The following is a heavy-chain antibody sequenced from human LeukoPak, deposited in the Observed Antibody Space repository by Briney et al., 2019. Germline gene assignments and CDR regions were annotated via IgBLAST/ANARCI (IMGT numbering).Heavy chain of an antibody. J-gene: IGHJ6*01. CDR1: GDSISDDSVNKNNW. D-gene: IGHD6-19*01. V-gene: IGHV4-4*02. CDR2: VSLDGIT. Sequence: PSGTLSLTCVFSGDSISDDSVNKNNWLNWVRQAPGKGLEWIGDVSLDGITNYNPSLLGRVTISLDKSAKQVSLRLTSVTAADTAIYYCARDSSAPRSYFALDVWGQGTTVTVSS. CDR3: ARDSSAPRSYFALDV.